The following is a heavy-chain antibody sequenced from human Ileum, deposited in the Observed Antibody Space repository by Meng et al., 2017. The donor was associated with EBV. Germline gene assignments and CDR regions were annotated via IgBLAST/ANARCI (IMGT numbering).Heavy chain of an antibody. J-gene: IGHJ4*02. D-gene: IGHD6-19*01. CDR1: GYTFTSYD. Sequence: QVQVRQSGAEVKKPVASVNVSCKASGYTFTSYDSNWVRQGTGQGLEWMGRMNPNRGTTGYAQKFKSRVTMTRNISKSTAYMDLSSLRSEDTAVYYCATGVADFEYWGQGTLVTVSS. CDR2: MNPNRGTT. V-gene: IGHV1-8*01. CDR3: ATGVADFEY.